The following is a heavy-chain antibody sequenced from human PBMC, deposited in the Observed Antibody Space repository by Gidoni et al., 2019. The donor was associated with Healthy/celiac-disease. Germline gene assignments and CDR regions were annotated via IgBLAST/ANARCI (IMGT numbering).Heavy chain of an antibody. CDR1: GFTVSSNY. Sequence: EVQLVESGGGLVQPGGSLRLSCAASGFTVSSNYMSWVRQAPGKGLAWVSVIYSGGSTYYADSVKGRFTISRDNSKNTLYLQMSSLRAEDTAVYYCARGGSDSSGYYFDYWGQGTLVTVSS. CDR2: IYSGGST. D-gene: IGHD3-22*01. V-gene: IGHV3-66*01. J-gene: IGHJ4*02. CDR3: ARGGSDSSGYYFDY.